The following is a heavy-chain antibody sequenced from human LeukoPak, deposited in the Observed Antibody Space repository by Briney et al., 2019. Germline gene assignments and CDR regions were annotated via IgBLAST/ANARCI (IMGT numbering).Heavy chain of an antibody. D-gene: IGHD1-1*01. J-gene: IGHJ3*02. CDR3: ATYKPGVYDAFDI. CDR1: GFTFSSYA. CDR2: ISGSGGST. Sequence: GGSLRLSCAASGFTFSSYAMSWVRQAPGKGLEWVSAISGSGGSTYYADSVKGRFTTSRDNSKNTLYLQMNSLRAEDTAVYYCATYKPGVYDAFDIWGQGTMVTVSS. V-gene: IGHV3-23*01.